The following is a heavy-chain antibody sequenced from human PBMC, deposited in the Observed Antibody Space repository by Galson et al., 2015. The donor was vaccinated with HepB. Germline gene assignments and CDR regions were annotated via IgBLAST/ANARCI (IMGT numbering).Heavy chain of an antibody. J-gene: IGHJ5*02. D-gene: IGHD3-10*01. V-gene: IGHV1-8*01. Sequence: SVKVSCKASGYTFASYDINWVRQATGQGLEWMGWMNPNSGNTGYAQKFQGKVTMTRNTSISTAYMELSSLRSEDTAVYYCARRSGRFGLPVRFDPWGQGTLVTVSS. CDR2: MNPNSGNT. CDR1: GYTFASYD. CDR3: ARRSGRFGLPVRFDP.